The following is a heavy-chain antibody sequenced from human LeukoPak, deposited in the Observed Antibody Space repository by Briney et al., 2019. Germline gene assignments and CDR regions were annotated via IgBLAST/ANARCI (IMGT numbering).Heavy chain of an antibody. Sequence: PGGSLRLSCAASGFTFSNYPMNWVRQAPGKGLEWVSYIGSGGSPIYYADPVKGRFTISRDNSKNTLYLQMNSLRAEDTAVYYCARVSYDFWSGYYAGYWGQGTLVTVSS. CDR1: GFTFSNYP. CDR3: ARVSYDFWSGYYAGY. V-gene: IGHV3-48*01. J-gene: IGHJ4*02. CDR2: IGSGGSPI. D-gene: IGHD3-3*01.